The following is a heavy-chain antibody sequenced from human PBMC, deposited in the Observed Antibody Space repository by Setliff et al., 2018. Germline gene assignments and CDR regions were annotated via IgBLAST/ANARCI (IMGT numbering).Heavy chain of an antibody. CDR1: GYTFTNYG. Sequence: SVKVSCKSSGYTFTNYGVTWVRQAPGQGLEWMGWISPYSGNTYYAPELQGRVTLTTDTSTTTAYLELRSLTSDDTAVYYCSRLVRYCTTTTCQRASGDDYWGQGTLVTVSS. CDR3: SRLVRYCTTTTCQRASGDDY. V-gene: IGHV1-18*01. J-gene: IGHJ4*02. D-gene: IGHD2-8*01. CDR2: ISPYSGNT.